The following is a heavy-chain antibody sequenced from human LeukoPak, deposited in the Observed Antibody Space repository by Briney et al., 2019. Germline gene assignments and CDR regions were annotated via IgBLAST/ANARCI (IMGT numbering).Heavy chain of an antibody. D-gene: IGHD6-19*01. V-gene: IGHV3-30-3*01. CDR1: GFTFSSYA. CDR2: ISYDGSNK. Sequence: PGRSLRLSCAASGFTFSSYAMHWVRQAPGKGLEWVAVISYDGSNKYYADSVKGRFTISRDNSKNTLYLQMNSLRAEDTAVYYCAREGRSSGWRYWFGPWGEGTLVTVSS. J-gene: IGHJ5*02. CDR3: AREGRSSGWRYWFGP.